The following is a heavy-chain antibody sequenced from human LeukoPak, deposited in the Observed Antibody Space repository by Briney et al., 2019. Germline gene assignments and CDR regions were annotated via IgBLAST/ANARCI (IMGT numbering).Heavy chain of an antibody. J-gene: IGHJ5*02. Sequence: PSETLSLTCTVSGGSINTYYWSWIRQPPGKGLEWIGFVYYSGRTSYNLSLKSRVTISVDTSKSQFSLRLSSVTAADTAMYYCARLGLGDEACWFDPWGQGTLVTVSS. CDR2: VYYSGRT. V-gene: IGHV4-59*01. CDR3: ARLGLGDEACWFDP. CDR1: GGSINTYY. D-gene: IGHD3-10*01.